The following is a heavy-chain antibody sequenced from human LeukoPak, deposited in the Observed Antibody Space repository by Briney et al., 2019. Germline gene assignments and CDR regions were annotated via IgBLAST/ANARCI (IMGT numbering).Heavy chain of an antibody. Sequence: ASVRVSCKASGYTFTGYYMHWVRQAPGQGLEWMGWINPNSGGTNYAQKFQGRVTMTRDTSISTAYMELSRLRSYDTAVYYCARAGIVDLCSSTSCYMIDWGQGTLVTVSS. CDR1: GYTFTGYY. CDR3: ARAGIVDLCSSTSCYMID. J-gene: IGHJ4*02. CDR2: INPNSGGT. V-gene: IGHV1-2*02. D-gene: IGHD2-2*02.